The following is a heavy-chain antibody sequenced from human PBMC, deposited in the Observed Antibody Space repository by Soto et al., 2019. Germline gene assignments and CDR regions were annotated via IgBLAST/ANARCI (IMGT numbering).Heavy chain of an antibody. V-gene: IGHV6-1*01. Sequence: PXQALCLTSAISGDSVSSNSAACNLIRHSPSRGLEWLGRTYYRSKWYNDYAVSVKSRITINPDTSKNQFSLQLNSVTPEDTAVYYCAREKGSSSWYVRWFDPWGQGTLVTVSS. CDR2: TYYRSKWYN. CDR1: GDSVSSNSAA. CDR3: AREKGSSSWYVRWFDP. D-gene: IGHD6-13*01. J-gene: IGHJ5*02.